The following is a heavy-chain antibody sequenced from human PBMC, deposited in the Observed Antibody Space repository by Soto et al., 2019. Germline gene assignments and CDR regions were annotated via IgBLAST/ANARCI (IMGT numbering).Heavy chain of an antibody. CDR1: GFTFSAYG. D-gene: IGHD3-10*01. CDR3: AKDRMGAGGRGYFDY. J-gene: IGHJ4*02. Sequence: QVQLVESGGGVVQPGRSLRLSCAGSGFTFSAYGMDWVRQAPGKGLEWVAVISYDGSNKYYADSVKGRFTISRDNSKNTLYLQMNSLRAENTAVYYCAKDRMGAGGRGYFDYWGQGTLVTVSS. CDR2: ISYDGSNK. V-gene: IGHV3-30*18.